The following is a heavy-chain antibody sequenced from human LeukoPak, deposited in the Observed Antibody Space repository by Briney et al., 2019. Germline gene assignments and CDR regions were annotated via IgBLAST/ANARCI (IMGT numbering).Heavy chain of an antibody. CDR3: ARSDYHNSGSHTVFDAFDI. CDR2: INHSGST. CDR1: GGSFSGYY. V-gene: IGHV4-34*01. D-gene: IGHD3-10*01. Sequence: SETLSLTCAVYGGSFSGYYWSWIRQPPGKGLEWIGEINHSGSTNYNPSLKSRVTISVDTSKNQFSLKLSSVTAADTAVYYCARSDYHNSGSHTVFDAFDIWGQGTRVTVSS. J-gene: IGHJ3*02.